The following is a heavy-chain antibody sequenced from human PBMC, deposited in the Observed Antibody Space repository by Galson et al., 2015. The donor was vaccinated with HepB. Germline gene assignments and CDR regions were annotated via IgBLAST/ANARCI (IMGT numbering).Heavy chain of an antibody. CDR2: IKSKTDGGTT. V-gene: IGHV3-15*01. Sequence: SLRLSCAASGFTFSNAGMNWVRQAPGKGLEWVGRIKSKTDGGTTDYATPVKGRFSISRDDSKKTLYLQMNSLRTEDTAVYYCSGRVTTDIRGQGTLVTVSS. CDR3: SGRVTTDI. D-gene: IGHD4-17*01. J-gene: IGHJ4*02. CDR1: GFTFSNAG.